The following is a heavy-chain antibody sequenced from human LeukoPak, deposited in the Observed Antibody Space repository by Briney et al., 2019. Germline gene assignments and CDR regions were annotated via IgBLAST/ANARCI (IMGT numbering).Heavy chain of an antibody. D-gene: IGHD6-13*01. V-gene: IGHV4-38-2*01. CDR1: GYSISSGYY. J-gene: IGHJ4*02. CDR3: ARSSSRAADY. Sequence: SETLSLTCGVSGYSISSGYYWGWIRQPPGTGLEWIGSIYQTGSTYYNPSLKSRVSMSVDTSKNQFSPRLSSVTAADTAVYYCARSSSRAADYWGQGILVTVSS. CDR2: IYQTGST.